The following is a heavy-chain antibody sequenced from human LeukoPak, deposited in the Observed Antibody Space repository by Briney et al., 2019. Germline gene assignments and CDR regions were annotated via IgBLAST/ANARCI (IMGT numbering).Heavy chain of an antibody. CDR3: VSSGFDY. D-gene: IGHD6-19*01. J-gene: IGHJ4*02. CDR2: ISYDGGDP. V-gene: IGHV3-74*01. Sequence: GGSLRLSCAASGFTFSSYWMHWVRQAPGKGLVWDSRISYDGGDPSYADSVKGRFTISRDNAKNTLYLQMNSLRAEDTAVYYCVSSGFDYWGQGTLVTVSS. CDR1: GFTFSSYW.